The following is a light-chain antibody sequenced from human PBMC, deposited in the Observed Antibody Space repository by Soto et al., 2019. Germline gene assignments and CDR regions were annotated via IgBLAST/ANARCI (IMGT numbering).Light chain of an antibody. CDR2: RSN. Sequence: QSVLSQPPSASGTPGQRVTISCSGSSPSIGSNYVSWYQHLPGTAPKLLIYRSNQRPSGVPDRFSGSNSGTSASLASSGLRSEDEADYFCASWDDSLSGWVFGTGTKLTVL. CDR3: ASWDDSLSGWV. V-gene: IGLV1-47*01. J-gene: IGLJ3*02. CDR1: SPSIGSNY.